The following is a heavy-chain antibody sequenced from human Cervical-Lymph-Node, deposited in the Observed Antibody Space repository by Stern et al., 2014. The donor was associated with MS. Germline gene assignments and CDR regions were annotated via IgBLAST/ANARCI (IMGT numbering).Heavy chain of an antibody. D-gene: IGHD5-24*01. CDR1: GFTFSSYG. V-gene: IGHV3-33*01. CDR2: AWYDGSTV. Sequence: VQLVESGGGVVQPGTSLRLSCAASGFTFSSYGMHWVRQAPGKGLEWVALAWYDGSTVYYTNSVKGRFTISRDNSKNTLSLQMNSLTAEDTAVYYCARGHIPYAYNYLFDYWGQGTLVTVSS. J-gene: IGHJ4*02. CDR3: ARGHIPYAYNYLFDY.